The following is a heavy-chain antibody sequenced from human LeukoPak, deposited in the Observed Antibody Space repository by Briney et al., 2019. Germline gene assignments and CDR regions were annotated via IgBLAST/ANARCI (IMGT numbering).Heavy chain of an antibody. Sequence: PSETLSLTCAVYGGSFSGYYWSWIRQPPGKGLEWIGEVNHSGSTNYNPSLKSRVTISVDTSKNQFSLKLSSVTAADTAVYYCARVPRRHYGVRNPIIWGQGTMVTVSS. V-gene: IGHV4-34*01. CDR3: ARVPRRHYGVRNPII. D-gene: IGHD3-10*01. J-gene: IGHJ3*02. CDR1: GGSFSGYY. CDR2: VNHSGST.